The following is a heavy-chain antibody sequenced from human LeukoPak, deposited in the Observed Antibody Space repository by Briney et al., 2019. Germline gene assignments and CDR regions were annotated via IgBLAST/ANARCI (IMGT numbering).Heavy chain of an antibody. CDR1: GYTFTGYY. J-gene: IGHJ4*02. CDR3: ARAPSHKDIVVVPAAKGGIDY. CDR2: INPNSGGT. V-gene: IGHV1-2*02. Sequence: ASEKVSCKASGYTFTGYYMHWVRQAPGQGLEWMGWINPNSGGTHYAQKFQGRVTMTRDTSISTAYMELSRLRSDDTAVYDCARAPSHKDIVVVPAAKGGIDYWGQGTLVTVSS. D-gene: IGHD2-2*01.